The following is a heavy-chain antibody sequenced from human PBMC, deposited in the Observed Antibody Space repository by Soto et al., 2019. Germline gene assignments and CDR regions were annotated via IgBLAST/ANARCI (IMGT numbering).Heavy chain of an antibody. V-gene: IGHV4-39*01. CDR3: VSHRTTVSNQAYFDY. CDR2: VYYRGRS. J-gene: IGHJ4*02. CDR1: GGSVTNSSYY. Sequence: SETLSLTCTVSGGSVTNSSYYWGWIRQSPGKGLEWIGSVYYRGRSYSKSSVKSRVTISVDTSKNRFSLSLNSVTASDTAVYFCVSHRTTVSNQAYFDYCGQGSPVTVSS. D-gene: IGHD4-4*01.